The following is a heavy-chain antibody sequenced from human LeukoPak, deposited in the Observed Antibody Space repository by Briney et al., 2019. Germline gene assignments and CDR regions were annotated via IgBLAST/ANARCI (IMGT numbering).Heavy chain of an antibody. J-gene: IGHJ4*02. V-gene: IGHV4-61*01. CDR2: IYYSGST. Sequence: SETLSLTCTVSGGSVSSGSYCWSWIRQPPGKGLEWIGYIYYSGSTNYNPSLKSRVTISVDTSKNQFSLKLSSVTAADTAVYYCARDRDSGYFDYWGQGTLVTVSS. CDR3: ARDRDSGYFDY. D-gene: IGHD3-10*01. CDR1: GGSVSSGSYC.